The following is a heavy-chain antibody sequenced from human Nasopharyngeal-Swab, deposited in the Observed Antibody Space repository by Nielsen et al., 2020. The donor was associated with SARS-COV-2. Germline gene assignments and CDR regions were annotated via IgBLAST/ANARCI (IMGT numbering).Heavy chain of an antibody. CDR3: ARGRSGGATNWFDP. Sequence: SVKVSCKASGGTFSSYTFAWVRHAPGQGPEWMGRVIPILDITNYAQKFQGRVTFTADKSTGTVYMDLNSLDSDDTAIYYCARGRSGGATNWFDPWGQGTLVTVSS. V-gene: IGHV1-69*02. D-gene: IGHD2-15*01. J-gene: IGHJ5*02. CDR1: GGTFSSYT. CDR2: VIPILDIT.